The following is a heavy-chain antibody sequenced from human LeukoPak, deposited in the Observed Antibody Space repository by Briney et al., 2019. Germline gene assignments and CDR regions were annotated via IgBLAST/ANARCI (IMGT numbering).Heavy chain of an antibody. J-gene: IGHJ3*02. Sequence: GGSLRLSCAASGFTFSSYSMNWVRQAPGKGLEWVSSISSSSSYIYYADSVKGRFTISRDNAKNSLYLQMNSLRAEDTAVYYCAGSVTPGIAAAGSDAFDIWGQGTMVTVSS. CDR3: AGSVTPGIAAAGSDAFDI. D-gene: IGHD6-13*01. V-gene: IGHV3-21*01. CDR2: ISSSSSYI. CDR1: GFTFSSYS.